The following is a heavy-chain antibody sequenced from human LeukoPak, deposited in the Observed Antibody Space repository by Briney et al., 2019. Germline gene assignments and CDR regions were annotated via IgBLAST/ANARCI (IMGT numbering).Heavy chain of an antibody. D-gene: IGHD1-1*01. CDR1: GFTFSSYA. V-gene: IGHV3-30*19. Sequence: GRSLTLSCAASGFTFSSYAMHWVRQAPGKGREWGAVISNDGRDKHYADSVKGRFTFSRDNSKNTVYLQMNSLRTEDTAMYYCARDRNAPAKYFFDYWGQGTLVTVSS. J-gene: IGHJ4*02. CDR2: ISNDGRDK. CDR3: ARDRNAPAKYFFDY.